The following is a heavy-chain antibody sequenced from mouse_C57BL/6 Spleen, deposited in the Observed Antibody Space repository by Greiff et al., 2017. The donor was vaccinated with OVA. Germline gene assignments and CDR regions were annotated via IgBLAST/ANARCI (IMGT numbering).Heavy chain of an antibody. CDR1: GYTFTTYP. Sequence: VQLQQSGAELVKPGASVKMSCKASGYTFTTYPIDWMKQNHGKSLEWIGNFPPYNDDTKYNEKFKGKATLTVEKSSSTVYLELSQLTSDDSAVYYCARRYDYDVWFAYWGQGTLVTVSA. D-gene: IGHD2-4*01. J-gene: IGHJ3*01. CDR3: ARRYDYDVWFAY. V-gene: IGHV1-47*01. CDR2: FPPYNDDT.